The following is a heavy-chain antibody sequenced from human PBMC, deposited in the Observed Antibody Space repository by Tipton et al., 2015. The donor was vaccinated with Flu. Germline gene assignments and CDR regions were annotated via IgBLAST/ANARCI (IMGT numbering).Heavy chain of an antibody. CDR2: IIPIFGAP. J-gene: IGHJ6*02. V-gene: IGHV1-69*01. D-gene: IGHD1-26*01. CDR1: GGTFNKYA. Sequence: QLVQSGAEVKKPGSSVKVSCKASGGTFNKYAVSWVRQAPGQGLEWMGGIIPIFGAPKYAQKFQGRVTITADEFTSTAYMELRSLISEDTAVYYCARGVGSTPYSQYGMDVWGQGTTVTVSS. CDR3: ARGVGSTPYSQYGMDV.